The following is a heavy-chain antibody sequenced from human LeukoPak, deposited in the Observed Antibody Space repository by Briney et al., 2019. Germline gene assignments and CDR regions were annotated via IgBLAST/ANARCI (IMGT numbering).Heavy chain of an antibody. Sequence: GGSLRLSCTGSGFTFGDYAISWVRQAPGKGLEWVSAISGSGGTTYYADSVKGRFTISRDKSKNTLYLQMNSLRAEDTAVYYCARRSGIAVAGAFDYWGQGTLVTVSS. CDR3: ARRSGIAVAGAFDY. CDR1: GFTFGDYA. CDR2: ISGSGGTT. D-gene: IGHD6-19*01. V-gene: IGHV3-23*01. J-gene: IGHJ4*02.